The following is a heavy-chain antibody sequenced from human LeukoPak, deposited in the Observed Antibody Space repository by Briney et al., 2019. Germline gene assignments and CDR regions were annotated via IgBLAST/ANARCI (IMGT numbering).Heavy chain of an antibody. Sequence: GGSLRLSCAASGFTFSSYAMSWVRQAPGKGLEWVSAISGSSETIYYADSVKGRFTISRDNAKNSLYLQMNSLRDEDTAVYYCARTPPTAGLTTIGVGSDYWGQGTLVTVSS. D-gene: IGHD4-11*01. CDR3: ARTPPTAGLTTIGVGSDY. J-gene: IGHJ4*02. CDR2: ISGSSETI. CDR1: GFTFSSYA. V-gene: IGHV3-48*02.